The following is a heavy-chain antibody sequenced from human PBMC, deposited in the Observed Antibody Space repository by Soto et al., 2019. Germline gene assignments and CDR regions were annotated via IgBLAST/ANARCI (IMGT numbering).Heavy chain of an antibody. D-gene: IGHD2-15*01. CDR3: ARYPYTSYCSDGSCSYDAFDI. CDR1: GYSFTSYD. Sequence: QVLMVQSGAEVKKPGASVKVSCRASGYSFTSYDVNWVRQATGQGLEWMGWMNPNSGNTAFAQKFQGRVTMTRDTPISTAYMELSGLRSEDTAVYYCARYPYTSYCSDGSCSYDAFDIWGQGTVVTVSS. V-gene: IGHV1-8*01. J-gene: IGHJ3*02. CDR2: MNPNSGNT.